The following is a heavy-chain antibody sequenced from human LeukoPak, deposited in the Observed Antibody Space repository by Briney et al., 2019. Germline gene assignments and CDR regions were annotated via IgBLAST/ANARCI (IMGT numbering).Heavy chain of an antibody. CDR2: ISYDGSNK. CDR1: GFTFSSYG. CDR3: AKSYCSSTRCYGLDV. V-gene: IGHV3-30*18. Sequence: GGSLRLSCAASGFTFSSYGMHWVRQAPGMGLEWVAVISYDGSNKYYGDSVKGRFTISRDNSKNTLYLQMNSLRAEDTAVYFCAKSYCSSTRCYGLDVWGQGTTVTVSS. J-gene: IGHJ6*02. D-gene: IGHD2-2*01.